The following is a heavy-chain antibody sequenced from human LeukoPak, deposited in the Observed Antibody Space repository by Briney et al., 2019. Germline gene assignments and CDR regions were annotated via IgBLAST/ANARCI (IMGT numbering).Heavy chain of an antibody. V-gene: IGHV4-39*07. CDR3: ARRGQYYYDSSGYYFSGQEFDY. Sequence: KASETLSLTCTVSGGSISSYYWGWIRQPPGKGLEWIGSIYYSGSTYYNPSLKSRVTISVDTSKNQFSLKLSSVTAADTAVYYCARRGQYYYDSSGYYFSGQEFDYWGQGTLVTVSS. CDR1: GGSISSYY. J-gene: IGHJ4*02. D-gene: IGHD3-22*01. CDR2: IYYSGST.